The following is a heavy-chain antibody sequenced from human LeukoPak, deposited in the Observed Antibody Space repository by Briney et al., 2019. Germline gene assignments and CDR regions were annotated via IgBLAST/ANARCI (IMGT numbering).Heavy chain of an antibody. CDR2: IKQDGSEK. J-gene: IGHJ6*03. CDR1: GFTFSSYW. D-gene: IGHD6-19*01. V-gene: IGHV3-7*01. Sequence: GGSLRLSCAASGFTFSSYWMSWVRQAPGKGLEWVANIKQDGSEKYYVDSVKGRFTISRDNAKNSLYLQMNSLRAEDTAVCYCARDRAVAGLSTYYYYMDVWGKGTTVTVSS. CDR3: ARDRAVAGLSTYYYYMDV.